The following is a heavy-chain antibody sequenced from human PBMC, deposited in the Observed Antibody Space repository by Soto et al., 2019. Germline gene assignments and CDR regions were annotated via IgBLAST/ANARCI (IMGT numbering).Heavy chain of an antibody. CDR2: ISDYNSDT. D-gene: IGHD2-2*01. J-gene: IGHJ4*02. CDR3: ARDRCTGTSCYGKDFDY. V-gene: IGHV1-18*01. CDR1: GYTFASYG. Sequence: QVQLVQSGAEVKKPGASVKVSCKASGYTFASYGISWVRQAPGQGLEWMGWISDYNSDTKYTQKFQGRVTMTTDTSTSTAYRELRSLRSDDTAVYYCARDRCTGTSCYGKDFDYWGQGTLVTVSS.